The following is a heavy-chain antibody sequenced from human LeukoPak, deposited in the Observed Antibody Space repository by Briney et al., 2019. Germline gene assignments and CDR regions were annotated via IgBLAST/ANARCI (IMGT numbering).Heavy chain of an antibody. CDR3: ARCMSELDYGDYAYYYHMDV. CDR1: GDSLTSGSRY. CDR2: FYSSTRT. J-gene: IGHJ6*04. V-gene: IGHV4-61*09. D-gene: IGHD4-17*01. Sequence: PSQTLPLTCTVSGDSLTSGSRYWSWLRQPAGKGLEWIGHFYSSTRTTYNPSLESRVTISGDTAKNQFSLKLDSVTAADTAVYFCARCMSELDYGDYAYYYHMDVWGKGTTVTVSS.